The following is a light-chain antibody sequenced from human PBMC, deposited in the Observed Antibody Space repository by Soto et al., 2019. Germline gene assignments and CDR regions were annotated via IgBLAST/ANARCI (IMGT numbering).Light chain of an antibody. CDR3: EVWDDSLNGVV. CDR1: SSNIGNNA. J-gene: IGLJ2*01. V-gene: IGLV1-36*01. Sequence: QPVLTQPPSVSGAPRQRVTISCSGSSSNIGNNAVNWYRQFPGKAPKLLIYHDDLLSSGVSDRFSGSKSGTSASLAISGLQSEDEADYYCEVWDDSLNGVVFGGGTKLTV. CDR2: HDD.